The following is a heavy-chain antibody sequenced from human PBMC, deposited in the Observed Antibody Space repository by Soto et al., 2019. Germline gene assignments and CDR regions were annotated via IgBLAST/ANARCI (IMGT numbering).Heavy chain of an antibody. J-gene: IGHJ4*02. CDR2: IYNSNSVST. CDR3: ARARNVPYLGAGYCDY. Sequence: SETLSLTCAVSGSSISGHFWSWIRQAPGKGLEWVGYIYNSNSVSTDYNPSLKSRVTISQDTSKNQFSLNLKSVTAADTAVYYCARARNVPYLGAGYCDYWGQGILVTV. CDR1: GSSISGHF. V-gene: IGHV4-59*11. D-gene: IGHD6-13*01.